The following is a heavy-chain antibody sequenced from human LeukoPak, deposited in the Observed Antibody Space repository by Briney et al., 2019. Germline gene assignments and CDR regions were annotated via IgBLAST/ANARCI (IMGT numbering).Heavy chain of an antibody. Sequence: HPGGSPRLSRIASGFTLNSFGMSWVRQAPGKGLQWVSSIGASTYYADSVKGRFTISRDNSQNTLYLQMNSLRAEDTAVYYCARADYWGQGTLVTVSS. V-gene: IGHV3-23*01. CDR2: IGAST. CDR3: ARADY. J-gene: IGHJ4*02. CDR1: GFTLNSFG.